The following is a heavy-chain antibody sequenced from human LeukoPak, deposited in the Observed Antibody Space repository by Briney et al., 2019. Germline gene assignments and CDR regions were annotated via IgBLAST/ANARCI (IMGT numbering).Heavy chain of an antibody. Sequence: GGSLRLSCAASGFTFNTYWMHWVLHSPGKGLLSVSRINSDGSSTTYADSAKGRFTISRDNTKNTVYLQMNSLRDEDTAVYYCTKGGTVGFDSWGQGTVVTVSS. CDR1: GFTFNTYW. J-gene: IGHJ4*02. D-gene: IGHD1-1*01. V-gene: IGHV3-74*01. CDR3: TKGGTVGFDS. CDR2: INSDGSST.